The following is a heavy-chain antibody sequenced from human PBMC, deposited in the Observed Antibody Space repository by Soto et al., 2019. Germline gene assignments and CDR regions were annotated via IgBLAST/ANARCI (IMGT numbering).Heavy chain of an antibody. Sequence: ASVKVSCNASGGTFSSYAISWVRQAPGQGLEWMGGIIPIFGTANYAQKFQGRVTITADKSTSTAYMELSSLRSEDTAVYYCARDLAKGGGSAGFDYRGQGTLVTVSS. J-gene: IGHJ4*02. V-gene: IGHV1-69*06. CDR2: IIPIFGTA. CDR1: GGTFSSYA. D-gene: IGHD1-26*01. CDR3: ARDLAKGGGSAGFDY.